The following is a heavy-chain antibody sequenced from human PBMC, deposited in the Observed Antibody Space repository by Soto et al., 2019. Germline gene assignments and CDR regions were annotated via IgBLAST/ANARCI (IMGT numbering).Heavy chain of an antibody. CDR1: GYTFTGYY. J-gene: IGHJ4*02. Sequence: ASVKVSCKASGYTFTGYYMHWVRQAPGQGLEWMGWINPNSGGTNYAQKFQGWVTMTRDTSISTAYMELSRLRSDDTAVYYCAIKRSEWELSFDYWCQGILVSVS. V-gene: IGHV1-2*04. D-gene: IGHD1-26*01. CDR2: INPNSGGT. CDR3: AIKRSEWELSFDY.